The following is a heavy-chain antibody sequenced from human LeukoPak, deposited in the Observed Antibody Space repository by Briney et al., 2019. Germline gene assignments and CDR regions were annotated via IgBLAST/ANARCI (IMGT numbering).Heavy chain of an antibody. CDR1: GGSISSYY. CDR2: IYYSGRT. V-gene: IGHV4-59*01. CDR3: ARSRAFNSGAFDP. J-gene: IGHJ5*02. D-gene: IGHD1-26*01. Sequence: PSETLSLTCTVSGGSISSYYWNWIRQPPGKGLEWIGYIYYSGRTNYNPSLKSRVTISVDTSKNQFSLKLSSVTAADTAVYYCARSRAFNSGAFDPWGQGSLVTVSS.